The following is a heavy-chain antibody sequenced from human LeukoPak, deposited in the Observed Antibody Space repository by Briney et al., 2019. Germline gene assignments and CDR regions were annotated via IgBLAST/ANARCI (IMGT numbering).Heavy chain of an antibody. D-gene: IGHD3-3*01. CDR1: GGSISSGDYY. V-gene: IGHV4-30-4*08. CDR2: IYYSGST. CDR3: ARADRRDYDFWSGYYNPTFDY. J-gene: IGHJ4*02. Sequence: SETLSLTCTVSGGSISSGDYYWSWIRQPPGKGLEWIGYIYYSGSTYYDPSLKSRVTISVDTSKNQFSLKLSSVTAADTAVYYCARADRRDYDFWSGYYNPTFDYWGQGTLVTVSS.